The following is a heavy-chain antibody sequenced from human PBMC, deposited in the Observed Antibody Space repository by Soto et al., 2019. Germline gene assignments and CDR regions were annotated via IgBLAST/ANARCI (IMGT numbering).Heavy chain of an antibody. J-gene: IGHJ5*02. CDR2: IIPIFGTA. D-gene: IGHD2-15*01. CDR1: GGTFSSYA. Sequence: SVKVSCKASGGTFSSYAISWVRQAPGQGLEWMGGIIPIFGTANYAQKFQGRVTITADESTSTAYMELSSLRSEDTAVYYCASGYCSGGSCYPIGFDPWGQGTLVTVSS. CDR3: ASGYCSGGSCYPIGFDP. V-gene: IGHV1-69*13.